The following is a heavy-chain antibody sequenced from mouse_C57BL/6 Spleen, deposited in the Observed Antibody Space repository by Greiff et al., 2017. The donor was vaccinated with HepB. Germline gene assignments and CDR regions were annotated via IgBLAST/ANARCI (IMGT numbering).Heavy chain of an antibody. CDR3: ARFPYLNYYGSSYVDY. V-gene: IGHV1-53*01. CDR2: INPSNGGT. Sequence: QVQLQQPGTELVKPGASVKLSCKASGYTFTSYWMHWVKQRPGQGLEWIGNINPSNGGTNYNEKFKSKATLTVDKSSSTAYMQLSSLTSEDSAVYYCARFPYLNYYGSSYVDYWGQGTTLTVSS. J-gene: IGHJ2*01. CDR1: GYTFTSYW. D-gene: IGHD1-1*01.